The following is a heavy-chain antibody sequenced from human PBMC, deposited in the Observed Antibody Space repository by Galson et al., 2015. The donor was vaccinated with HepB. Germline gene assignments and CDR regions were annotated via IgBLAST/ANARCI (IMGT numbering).Heavy chain of an antibody. J-gene: IGHJ4*02. CDR2: IDPSDSHT. CDR3: AGAFEDSYQTTCYEYYLDY. Sequence: QSGAEVKKTGESLRISCQGSGYTFSYYWINWVRQMPGKGLEWMGRIDPSDSHTSYSPSFEGHVTISADKSITTAYLQWNSLEASDTAIYYCAGAFEDSYQTTCYEYYLDYWGQGALVSVSS. CDR1: GYTFSYYW. V-gene: IGHV5-10-1*01. D-gene: IGHD3-16*01.